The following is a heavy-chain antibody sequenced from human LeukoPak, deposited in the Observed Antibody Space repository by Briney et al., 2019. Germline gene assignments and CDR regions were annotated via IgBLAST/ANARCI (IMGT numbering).Heavy chain of an antibody. CDR2: IIPISGTT. V-gene: IGHV1-69*13. CDR1: GGTFTSYA. Sequence: SVKVSCKTSGGTFTSYAITWVRQAPGQGLEWMGKIIPISGTTNYAQKFQGRVTITADESTSTAYMELSSLRSEDTAVYYCARVRRAYCGGDCAPGYFQHWGQGTLVTVSS. J-gene: IGHJ1*01. CDR3: ARVRRAYCGGDCAPGYFQH. D-gene: IGHD2-21*01.